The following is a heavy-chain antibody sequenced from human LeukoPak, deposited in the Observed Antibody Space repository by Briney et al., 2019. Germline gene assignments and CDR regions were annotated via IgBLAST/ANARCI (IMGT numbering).Heavy chain of an antibody. J-gene: IGHJ4*02. Sequence: GGSLRLSCAASGFTFSSYAMHWVRQAPGKGLEYVSAISSNGGSTYYANSVKGRFTISRDNSKNTLYLQMGSLRAEDMAVYYCARAMYYYDRGKGFDYWGQGTLVTVSS. V-gene: IGHV3-64*01. CDR3: ARAMYYYDRGKGFDY. CDR2: ISSNGGST. D-gene: IGHD3-22*01. CDR1: GFTFSSYA.